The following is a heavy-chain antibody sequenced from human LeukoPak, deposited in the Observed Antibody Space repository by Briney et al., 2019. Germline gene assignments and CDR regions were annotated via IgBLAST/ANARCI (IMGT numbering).Heavy chain of an antibody. J-gene: IGHJ4*02. Sequence: ASVKVSCKASGYTFTGYYMHWVRQAPGQGLEWMGWINPNSGGTNYAQKFQGRVTMTRDTSISTAYMELSRLRSDDTAVYYCARVATILQPFDYWGQGTLATVSS. CDR1: GYTFTGYY. D-gene: IGHD5-12*01. CDR3: ARVATILQPFDY. CDR2: INPNSGGT. V-gene: IGHV1-2*02.